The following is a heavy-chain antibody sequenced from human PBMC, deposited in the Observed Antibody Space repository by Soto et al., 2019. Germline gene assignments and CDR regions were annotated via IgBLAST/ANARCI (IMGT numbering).Heavy chain of an antibody. J-gene: IGHJ5*02. CDR1: VDSRSSYF. D-gene: IGHD3-10*01. Sequence: SEPLSLTCNVSVDSRSSYFCNWIRQPAGKAPAWIGRIHTTGITNNNPSLKSRVTMSVDTSKSQFSLKLRSVTAADTAVYYCARKNFGEGWFDPWGQGTLVTVSS. V-gene: IGHV4-4*07. CDR2: IHTTGIT. CDR3: ARKNFGEGWFDP.